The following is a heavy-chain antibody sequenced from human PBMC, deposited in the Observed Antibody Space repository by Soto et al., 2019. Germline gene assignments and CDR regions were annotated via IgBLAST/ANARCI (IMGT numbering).Heavy chain of an antibody. CDR1: GYPFTSFF. CDR2: INPRGGSA. Sequence: QLVQSGAEVRSPGASVKISCTASGYPFTSFFIHWVRQAPGQGLEWVGVINPRGGSANYAQKFQGRLTLTRDTSSTTVYLDLSSLKSEDTALYFCVRAPSSLDIWGQGTLVTVSS. CDR3: VRAPSSLDI. J-gene: IGHJ4*02. V-gene: IGHV1-46*01.